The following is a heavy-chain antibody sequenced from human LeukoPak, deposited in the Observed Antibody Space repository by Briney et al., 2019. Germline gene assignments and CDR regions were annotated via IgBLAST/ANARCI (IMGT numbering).Heavy chain of an antibody. J-gene: IGHJ4*02. CDR2: ISGSGGST. Sequence: GGSLRLSCAASGFSFSTYAMSWVRQAPGKGLEWVSAISGSGGSTYYADSVKGRFTISRDNSKNTLYLQMNSLRAEDTAVYYCAKARRIAVAYFDYWGQGTLVTVSS. CDR1: GFSFSTYA. CDR3: AKARRIAVAYFDY. D-gene: IGHD6-19*01. V-gene: IGHV3-23*01.